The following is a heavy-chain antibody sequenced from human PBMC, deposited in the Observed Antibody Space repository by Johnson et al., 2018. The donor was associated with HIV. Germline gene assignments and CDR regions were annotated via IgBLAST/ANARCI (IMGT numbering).Heavy chain of an antibody. CDR3: ARDPDVTPGAFDI. V-gene: IGHV3-30*03. J-gene: IGHJ3*02. D-gene: IGHD2-15*01. Sequence: QVQLVESGGGVVQPGRSLRLSCAASGFTFSSYGMHWVRKAPGKGLEWVTVISYDGTNKYYADSVKGRFTISRDNSKNTLYLQMNSLRAEDTAVYYCARDPDVTPGAFDIWGQGTLVTLSS. CDR2: ISYDGTNK. CDR1: GFTFSSYG.